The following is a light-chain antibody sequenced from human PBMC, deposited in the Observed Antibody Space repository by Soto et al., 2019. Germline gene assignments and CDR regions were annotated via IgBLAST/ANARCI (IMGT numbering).Light chain of an antibody. CDR3: SSYTSSSTYVV. CDR1: SSDVGGYNY. V-gene: IGLV2-14*01. J-gene: IGLJ2*01. CDR2: DVS. Sequence: QSALTQPASVSGSPGQSITISCTGTSSDVGGYNYVSWYQQHPGKAPKLFIYDVSNRPSGVSNLFSCSKSGNTASLTISGLHAEAEADYYCSSYTSSSTYVVFGGGTKLTVL.